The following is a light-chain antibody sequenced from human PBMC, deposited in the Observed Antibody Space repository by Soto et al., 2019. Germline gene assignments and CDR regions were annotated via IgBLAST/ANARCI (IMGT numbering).Light chain of an antibody. CDR3: QQYNNWPWT. V-gene: IGKV3-15*01. J-gene: IGKJ1*01. Sequence: ERVMTQSPATLSVCQGERETLSCRASQSVSSNLAWYQQKPGQAPRLLIYGASTRATGIPARFSGSGSGTEFTLTICSLQSEDFAVYYCQQYNNWPWTFGQGTKV. CDR2: GAS. CDR1: QSVSSN.